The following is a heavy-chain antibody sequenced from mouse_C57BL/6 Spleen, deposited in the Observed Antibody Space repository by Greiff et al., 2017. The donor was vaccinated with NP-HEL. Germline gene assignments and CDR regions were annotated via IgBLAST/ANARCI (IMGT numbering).Heavy chain of an antibody. CDR3: ARGYDGLGLYYAMDY. J-gene: IGHJ4*01. CDR1: GYSITSGYY. CDR2: ISYDGSN. Sequence: EVKLQESGPGLVKPSQSLSLTCSVTGYSITSGYYWNWIRQFPGNKLEWMGYISYDGSNNYNPSLKNRISITRDTSKNQFFLKLNSVTTEDTATYYCARGYDGLGLYYAMDYWGQGTSVTVSS. V-gene: IGHV3-6*01. D-gene: IGHD2-3*01.